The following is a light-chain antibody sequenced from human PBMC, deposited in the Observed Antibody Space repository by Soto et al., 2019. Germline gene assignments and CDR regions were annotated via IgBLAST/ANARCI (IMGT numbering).Light chain of an antibody. CDR3: QQYGSSYAIT. CDR1: QSVSSSY. V-gene: IGKV3-20*01. CDR2: GAS. J-gene: IGKJ5*01. Sequence: EIELTQSPGTLSLSPGERATISCRASQSVSSSYFAWYQQKPGQAPRLLIYGASSRATGIADRFSGSGSATDFALTISRLEPEDVAVYYYQQYGSSYAITFGQGTRLEIK.